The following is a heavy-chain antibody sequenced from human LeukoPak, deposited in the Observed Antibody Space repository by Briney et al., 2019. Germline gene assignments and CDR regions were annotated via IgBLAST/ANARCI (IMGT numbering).Heavy chain of an antibody. Sequence: GGSLXXSCAACAFTFSNYYMSWVGQAPGRGVEWVSYFSSITSTISYAHSLKGRFTISTHNAKNSLYLQMNSLRAEDTAVYYCAREDGYNSVAMDVWGKGTPVTVSS. D-gene: IGHD5-24*01. CDR3: AREDGYNSVAMDV. J-gene: IGHJ6*03. CDR2: FSSITSTI. CDR1: AFTFSNYY. V-gene: IGHV3-11*04.